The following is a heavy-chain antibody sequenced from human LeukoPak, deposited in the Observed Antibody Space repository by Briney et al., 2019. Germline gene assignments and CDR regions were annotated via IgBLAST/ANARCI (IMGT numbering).Heavy chain of an antibody. V-gene: IGHV3-30*02. CDR2: IRYDGSNK. Sequence: GGSLRLSCAASGFTFSSYGMHWVRQAPGKGLEWVAFIRYDGSNKYYADSVKGRFTISRDNAKNSLYLQMNSLRAEDTAVYYCARDPSYGSGSWGQGTLVTVSS. J-gene: IGHJ5*02. CDR3: ARDPSYGSGS. CDR1: GFTFSSYG. D-gene: IGHD3-10*01.